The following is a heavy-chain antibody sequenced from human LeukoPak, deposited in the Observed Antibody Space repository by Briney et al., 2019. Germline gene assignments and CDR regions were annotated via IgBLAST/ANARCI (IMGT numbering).Heavy chain of an antibody. CDR2: ISAYNSNR. CDR3: ARASRGRRTPDHYGMDV. Sequence: ASVTVSCTASGYTFTSYGSSWVRQAPGQGLEGMGWISAYNSNRNYAQTLQGRVTITTDTSTRTAYMELRRLRSDDTAVYYGARASRGRRTPDHYGMDVWGQGTTVTVSS. J-gene: IGHJ6*02. D-gene: IGHD1-14*01. CDR1: GYTFTSYG. V-gene: IGHV1-18*01.